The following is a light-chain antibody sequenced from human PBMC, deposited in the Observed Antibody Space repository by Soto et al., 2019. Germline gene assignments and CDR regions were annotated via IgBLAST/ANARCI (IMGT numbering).Light chain of an antibody. CDR2: GAS. CDR1: QSVSSSY. Sequence: EIVLTQSPGTLSLSPGERATLSCRASQSVSSSYLAWYQQKPGQAPRLLIYGASSRATGIPDRFSGSGSGTDFTLTISRLVPEDFSLYYCQQYVSSPPITFGQGTRLEIK. CDR3: QQYVSSPPIT. V-gene: IGKV3-20*01. J-gene: IGKJ5*01.